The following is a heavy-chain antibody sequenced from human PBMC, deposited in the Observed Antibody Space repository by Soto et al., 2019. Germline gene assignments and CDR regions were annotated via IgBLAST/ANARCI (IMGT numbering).Heavy chain of an antibody. CDR2: INPSGGST. CDR3: ARTLWSGYLGTEPNGMDV. CDR1: AVTFTSYY. D-gene: IGHD3-3*01. J-gene: IGHJ6*02. V-gene: IGHV1-46*01. Sequence: ASVKVSFKAPAVTFTSYYMHWVRQAPGQGLEWMGIINPSGGSTSYAQKFQGRVTMTRDTSTSTVYMELSSLRSEDTAVYYCARTLWSGYLGTEPNGMDVWGQGTTVTVSS.